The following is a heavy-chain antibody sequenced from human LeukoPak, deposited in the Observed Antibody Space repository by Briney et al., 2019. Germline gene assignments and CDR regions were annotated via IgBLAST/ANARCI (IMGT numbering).Heavy chain of an antibody. CDR1: GFTFNSYA. CDR3: GKTTVGYSSGRYPGWPVDY. J-gene: IGHJ4*02. D-gene: IGHD2-15*01. CDR2: IFGSGGSP. V-gene: IGHV3-23*01. Sequence: GGSLRLSCAASGFTFNSYAMYWVRQAPGKGLEWISGIFGSGGSPHYADSVKGRFTISRDDSQEIVYLQLDSLRVEDTALYYCGKTTVGYSSGRYPGWPVDYWGQGALVTVSS.